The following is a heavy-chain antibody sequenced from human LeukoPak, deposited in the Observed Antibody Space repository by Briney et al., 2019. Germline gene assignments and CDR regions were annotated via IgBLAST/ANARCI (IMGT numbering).Heavy chain of an antibody. D-gene: IGHD3-22*01. Sequence: GGSLRLSCEASGFTFNNYAMSWVRQAPGKGLEWVSAIRGSGGSTYYADSVKGRFTISRDNSKNTLYLQMNSLRAEDTAVYYCAKDAASTAVVRIDYWGQGTLVTVSS. V-gene: IGHV3-23*01. J-gene: IGHJ4*02. CDR2: IRGSGGST. CDR3: AKDAASTAVVRIDY. CDR1: GFTFNNYA.